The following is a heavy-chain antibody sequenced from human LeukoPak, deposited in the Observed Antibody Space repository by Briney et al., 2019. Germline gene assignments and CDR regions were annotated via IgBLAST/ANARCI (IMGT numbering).Heavy chain of an antibody. Sequence: GGSLRLSCAASGFSFSSYAMSWVRQAPGKGLEWVSAISGSGGSTYYADSVKGRFTISRDNSKNTLYLQMNSLRAEDTAVYYCAKLQSSSGWRYYFDYWGQGTLVTVSS. D-gene: IGHD6-19*01. V-gene: IGHV3-23*01. J-gene: IGHJ4*02. CDR3: AKLQSSSGWRYYFDY. CDR2: ISGSGGST. CDR1: GFSFSSYA.